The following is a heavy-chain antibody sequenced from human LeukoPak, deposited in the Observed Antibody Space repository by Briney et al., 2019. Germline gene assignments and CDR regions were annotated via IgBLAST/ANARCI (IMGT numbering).Heavy chain of an antibody. CDR1: GYTFTSYD. J-gene: IGHJ4*02. Sequence: ASVTVSCKASGYTFTSYDINWVRPATGQGLEWMGWMNPNSGNTGYAQKFQGRVTMTRHTSISTAYMELSSLRSEDTAVYYCARAKYCSSTSCYSDYWGQGTLVTVSS. D-gene: IGHD2-2*02. CDR2: MNPNSGNT. CDR3: ARAKYCSSTSCYSDY. V-gene: IGHV1-8*01.